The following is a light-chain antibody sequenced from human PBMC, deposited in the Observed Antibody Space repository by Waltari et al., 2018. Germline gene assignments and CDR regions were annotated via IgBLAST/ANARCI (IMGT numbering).Light chain of an antibody. J-gene: IGKJ3*01. CDR3: QQYYTTPLT. Sequence: DIVMTQSPDSLAVSLGERATINCKSSQSVLYSSNNKNYLVWDQQKPGPPPKRLIYWASTRESGVPERFSGSGSGTDFTLTISSLQAEDVAVYYCQQYYTTPLTFGPGTKVDIK. CDR2: WAS. V-gene: IGKV4-1*01. CDR1: QSVLYSSNNKNY.